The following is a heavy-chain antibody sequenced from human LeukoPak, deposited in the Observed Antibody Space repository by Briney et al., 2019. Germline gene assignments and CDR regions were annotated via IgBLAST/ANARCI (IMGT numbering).Heavy chain of an antibody. CDR2: MSGSGGST. D-gene: IGHD3-22*01. V-gene: IGHV3-23*01. J-gene: IGHJ5*02. Sequence: GGSLRLSCAASGFTFSSYAMSWVRQAPGKGLEWVSAMSGSGGSTYYADSVKGRFTISRDNSKNTLYLQMNSLRAEDTAVYYCAKEGRITMIVVANNWFDPWGQGTLVTVSS. CDR1: GFTFSSYA. CDR3: AKEGRITMIVVANNWFDP.